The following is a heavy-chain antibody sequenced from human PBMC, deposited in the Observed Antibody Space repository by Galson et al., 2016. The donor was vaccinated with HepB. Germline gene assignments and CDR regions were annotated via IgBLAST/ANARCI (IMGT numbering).Heavy chain of an antibody. CDR3: ARDAVRWNYLDF. CDR1: GASVSSGTYY. Sequence: SETLSLTCTVSGASVSSGTYYWSWIRQPPGKGLEWIGYIYHSGNTNYNPSLESRLTMSVDTSKNQFSLRLRSVTAADTAVYYCARDAVRWNYLDFWGQGTLVTVSS. J-gene: IGHJ4*02. D-gene: IGHD1-1*01. CDR2: IYHSGNT. V-gene: IGHV4-61*01.